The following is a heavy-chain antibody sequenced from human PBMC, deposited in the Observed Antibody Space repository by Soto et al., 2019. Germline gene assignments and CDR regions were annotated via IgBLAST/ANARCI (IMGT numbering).Heavy chain of an antibody. D-gene: IGHD6-13*01. CDR3: TTEMAYSSSWYQIDY. J-gene: IGHJ4*02. Sequence: GGSLRLSCAASGFTFSNAWMSWVRQAPGKGLEWVGRIKSKTDGGTTDYAAPVKGRFTISRDDSKNTLYLQMNSLKTEDTAVYYCTTEMAYSSSWYQIDYWGQGTLVTVSS. V-gene: IGHV3-15*01. CDR1: GFTFSNAW. CDR2: IKSKTDGGTT.